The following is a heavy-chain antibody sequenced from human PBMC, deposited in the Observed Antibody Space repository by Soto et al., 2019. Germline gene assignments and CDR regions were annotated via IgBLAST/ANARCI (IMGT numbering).Heavy chain of an antibody. Sequence: GGSLRLSCAASGFDFYYYNLNWVRQAPGRGLEWVSSISGTGIDIHFADSVKGRFVISRDNAKTSLYLQMNSLRPEDTAVYYCARERVVNYTDYYFDYWGHGTLVTVSS. CDR2: ISGTGIDI. D-gene: IGHD3-16*02. CDR1: GFDFYYYN. J-gene: IGHJ4*01. V-gene: IGHV3-21*01. CDR3: ARERVVNYTDYYFDY.